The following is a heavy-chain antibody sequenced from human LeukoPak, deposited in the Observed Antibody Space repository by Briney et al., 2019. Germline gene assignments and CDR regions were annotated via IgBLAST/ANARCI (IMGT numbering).Heavy chain of an antibody. Sequence: SGPTLVNPTQTLTLTCTFSGFSLSTSGVGVGWIRQPPGKALEWLALIYWDDDKLYSPSLKSRLTITKDTSKNQVVLTMTNMDPVDTATYYCAHRNIAVAGTQFDYWGQGTLVTVSS. V-gene: IGHV2-5*02. CDR3: AHRNIAVAGTQFDY. J-gene: IGHJ4*02. CDR2: IYWDDDK. D-gene: IGHD6-19*01. CDR1: GFSLSTSGVG.